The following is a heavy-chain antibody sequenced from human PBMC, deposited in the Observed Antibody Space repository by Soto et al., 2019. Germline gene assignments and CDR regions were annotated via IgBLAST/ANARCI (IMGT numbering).Heavy chain of an antibody. CDR1: GFSFRSYA. J-gene: IGHJ4*02. D-gene: IGHD3-16*01. V-gene: IGHV3-30*18. CDR2: ISSDGGTR. Sequence: QVQLVESGGGVVQPGRSLRLSCAASGFSFRSYAMHWVRQAPGKGLEWVAVISSDGGTRFYGDSVKGRFTISRDNSKNMVFLQMLSLRPEDTAVYSCVKDGGSVLPGSVDYWGQGTLVTVSS. CDR3: VKDGGSVLPGSVDY.